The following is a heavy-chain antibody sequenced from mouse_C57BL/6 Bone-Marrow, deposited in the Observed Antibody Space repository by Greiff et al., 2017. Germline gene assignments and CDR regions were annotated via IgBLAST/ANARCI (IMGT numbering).Heavy chain of an antibody. Sequence: EVKLVESGEGLVKPGGSLKLSCAASGFTFSSYAMSWVRQTPEQRLEWVAYISSGGDYIYYADTVKGRFTISRDNARNTLYLQMSSLKSEDTAMYYCTRPDSSGYWFAYWGQGTLVTVSA. J-gene: IGHJ3*01. D-gene: IGHD3-2*02. CDR3: TRPDSSGYWFAY. V-gene: IGHV5-9-1*02. CDR1: GFTFSSYA. CDR2: ISSGGDYI.